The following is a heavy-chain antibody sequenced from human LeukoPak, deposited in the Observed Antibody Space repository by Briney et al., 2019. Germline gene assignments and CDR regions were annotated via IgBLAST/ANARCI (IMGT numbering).Heavy chain of an antibody. CDR1: GGTFSSYA. J-gene: IGHJ4*02. CDR2: IIPILGIA. D-gene: IGHD3-22*01. V-gene: IGHV1-69*04. CDR3: ARDLVFDSSGYYQIGGFDY. Sequence: GASVKVSCKAPGGTFSSYAISWVRQAPGQGLEWMGRIIPILGIANYAQKFQGRVTITADKSTSTAYMELSSLRSEDTAVYYCARDLVFDSSGYYQIGGFDYWGQGTLVSVSS.